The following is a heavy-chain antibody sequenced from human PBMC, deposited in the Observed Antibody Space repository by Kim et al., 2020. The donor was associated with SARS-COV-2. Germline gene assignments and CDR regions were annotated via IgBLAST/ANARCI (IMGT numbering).Heavy chain of an antibody. CDR1: GFTFTTYA. J-gene: IGHJ4*02. CDR3: VREDYNDYPWGLFDY. CDR2: INSRGSNT. V-gene: IGHV3-23*05. Sequence: GGSLRLSCAASGFTFTTYAMGWVRQAPGKGLEWVSGINSRGSNTFYPDSMRGRFTITRDNSQNTLYLQMRSLRVEDTAIYYCVREDYNDYPWGLFDYWGQGALVTVSS. D-gene: IGHD4-17*01.